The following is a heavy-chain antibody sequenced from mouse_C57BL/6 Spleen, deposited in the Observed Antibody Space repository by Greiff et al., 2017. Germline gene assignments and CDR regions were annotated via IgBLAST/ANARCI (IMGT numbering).Heavy chain of an antibody. CDR1: GYTFTGYW. J-gene: IGHJ4*01. Sequence: HVPLHHPGAELVRPGSSVKLSCKASGYTFTGYWMHWVKQRPIQGLEWIGNIDPSDSETHYNQKFKDKATLTADKSSSTAYMQLSSLTSEDSAVYYCANSYYYSSRDAMDYWGQGTSVTVSS. CDR2: IDPSDSET. D-gene: IGHD1-1*01. CDR3: ANSYYYSSRDAMDY. V-gene: IGHV1-52*01.